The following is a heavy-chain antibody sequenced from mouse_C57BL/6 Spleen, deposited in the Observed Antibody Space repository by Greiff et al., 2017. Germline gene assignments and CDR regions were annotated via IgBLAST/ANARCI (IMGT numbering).Heavy chain of an antibody. CDR1: GFTFSSYA. J-gene: IGHJ1*03. CDR2: ISDGGSYT. CDR3: ARERGGSNYGCMFDV. Sequence: EVMLVESGGGLVKPGGSLKLSCAASGFTFSSYAMSWVRQTPEKRLEWVATISDGGSYTYYPDNVKGRFTISRDNAKNNLYLQMSHLKSEDTAMYYCARERGGSNYGCMFDVWGTGTTVTVSS. D-gene: IGHD1-1*01. V-gene: IGHV5-4*01.